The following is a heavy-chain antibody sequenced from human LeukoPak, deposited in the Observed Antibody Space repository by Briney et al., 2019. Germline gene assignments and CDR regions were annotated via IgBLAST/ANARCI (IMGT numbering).Heavy chain of an antibody. CDR3: ARPRGDLWSGYDY. D-gene: IGHD3-3*01. V-gene: IGHV4-39*01. CDR1: GGSISRTSYY. J-gene: IGHJ4*02. Sequence: PSETLSLTCSVSGGSISRTSYYWTWIRQSPGRGLEWIGNTYYSGSTFYNPSLKSRVTISVDTSKNQFSLRLTSVTAADTAVYYCARPRGDLWSGYDYWGQGVLVTVSP. CDR2: TYYSGST.